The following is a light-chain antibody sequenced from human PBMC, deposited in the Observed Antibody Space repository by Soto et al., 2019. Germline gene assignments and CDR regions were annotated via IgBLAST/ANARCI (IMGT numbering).Light chain of an antibody. CDR1: SSNIGAGYD. Sequence: QSVLTQPPSVSGAPGQRVTISCTGSSSNIGAGYDVHWYQQLPGTAPKLLIYGNSNRPSGVPDRFSGANSGTSASLAITGGQAEDEADYYCQSYDSSRSGVVFGGGTKLTVL. J-gene: IGLJ3*02. V-gene: IGLV1-40*01. CDR3: QSYDSSRSGVV. CDR2: GNS.